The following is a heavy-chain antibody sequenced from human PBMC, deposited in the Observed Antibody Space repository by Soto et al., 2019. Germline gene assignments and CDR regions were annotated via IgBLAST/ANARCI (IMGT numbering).Heavy chain of an antibody. CDR3: ARRIFAADY. Sequence: QVQLVQSGAEVKKPGSSVKVSCEAPGGTFDHAAITWVRQAPGQGLEWVGGINPMFNSTHYAQKFQGRVTITADAVTSTAFMELRGLTSDDTAVYYCARRIFAADYWGQGTLLVVSS. CDR2: INPMFNST. J-gene: IGHJ4*02. D-gene: IGHD2-15*01. CDR1: GGTFDHAA. V-gene: IGHV1-69*01.